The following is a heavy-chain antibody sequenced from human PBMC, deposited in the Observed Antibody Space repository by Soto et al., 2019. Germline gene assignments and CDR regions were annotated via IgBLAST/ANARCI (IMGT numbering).Heavy chain of an antibody. CDR3: ARHYAVVLYHFDY. J-gene: IGHJ4*02. Sequence: NPSETLSLTCTVSGGSISSYYWSWIRQPPGKGLEWIGYIYYSGSTNYNPSLKSRVTISVDTSKNQFSLKLSSVTAADTAVYYCARHYAVVLYHFDYWGLGTLVTVSS. CDR1: GGSISSYY. V-gene: IGHV4-59*01. D-gene: IGHD2-15*01. CDR2: IYYSGST.